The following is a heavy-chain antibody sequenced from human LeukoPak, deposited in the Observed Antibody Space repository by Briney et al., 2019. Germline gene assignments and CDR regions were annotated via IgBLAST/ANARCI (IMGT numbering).Heavy chain of an antibody. CDR2: ISSSGSTI. CDR3: ARDGGGPLYGMDV. V-gene: IGHV3-48*03. Sequence: GGSLRLSCAASGFTFSSYEMNWVRQAPGKGLEGVSYISSSGSTIYYADSVKGRFTISRDNAKNSLYLQMNSLRAEDTAVYYCARDGGGPLYGMDVWGQGTTVTVSS. D-gene: IGHD2-15*01. CDR1: GFTFSSYE. J-gene: IGHJ6*02.